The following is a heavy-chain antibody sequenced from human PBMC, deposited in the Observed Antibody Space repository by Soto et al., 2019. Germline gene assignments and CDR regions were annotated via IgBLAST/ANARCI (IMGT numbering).Heavy chain of an antibody. CDR1: GGTFSSYA. CDR2: IIPIFGTA. J-gene: IGHJ5*02. Sequence: SVKVSCKASGGTFSSYAISWVRQAPGQGLEWMGGIIPIFGTANYAQKFQGRVTITADESTSTAYMELSSLRSEDTAVYYCARDVPQYYYDSSGYPNWFDPWGQGTLLTVSS. CDR3: ARDVPQYYYDSSGYPNWFDP. V-gene: IGHV1-69*13. D-gene: IGHD3-22*01.